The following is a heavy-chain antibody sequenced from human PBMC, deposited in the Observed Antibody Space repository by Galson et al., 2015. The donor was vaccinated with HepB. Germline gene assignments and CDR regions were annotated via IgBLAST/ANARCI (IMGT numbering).Heavy chain of an antibody. V-gene: IGHV3-23*01. CDR3: AKRSMKQLYNWFDP. Sequence: SLRLSCAASGFTFSSYAMSWVRQAPGKGLEWVSAISGSGGRTYYADSVKGRFTISRDNSKNTLYLQMNSLRAEDTAVYYCAKRSMKQLYNWFDPWGQGTLVTVSS. CDR2: ISGSGGRT. J-gene: IGHJ5*02. D-gene: IGHD1-1*01. CDR1: GFTFSSYA.